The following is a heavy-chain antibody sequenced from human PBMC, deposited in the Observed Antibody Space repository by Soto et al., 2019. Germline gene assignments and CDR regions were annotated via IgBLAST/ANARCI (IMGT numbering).Heavy chain of an antibody. Sequence: EVQLVESGGGLVQPGGSLRLSCVASGFTFSSYWMHWVRQAPGKGLVWVSRVDTDATTTSYADSVKGRFTISRDNAKSTLYLQMNSLRAEDTAVYYCATIETPRSRSFDYWGQGTLVTVSS. D-gene: IGHD3-16*02. V-gene: IGHV3-74*01. CDR1: GFTFSSYW. CDR2: VDTDATTT. J-gene: IGHJ4*02. CDR3: ATIETPRSRSFDY.